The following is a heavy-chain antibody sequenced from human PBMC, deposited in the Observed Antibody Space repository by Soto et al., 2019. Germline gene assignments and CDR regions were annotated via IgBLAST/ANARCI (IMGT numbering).Heavy chain of an antibody. V-gene: IGHV3-9*01. D-gene: IGHD6-19*01. CDR1: GFTFDDYA. Sequence: GGSLRLSCAASGFTFDDYAMHWVRQAPGKGLEWVSGISWNSGSIGYADSVKGRFTISRDNAKNSLYLQMNSLRAEDTALYYCAKDTAVAGTLTFDYWGQGTLVTVSS. J-gene: IGHJ4*02. CDR3: AKDTAVAGTLTFDY. CDR2: ISWNSGSI.